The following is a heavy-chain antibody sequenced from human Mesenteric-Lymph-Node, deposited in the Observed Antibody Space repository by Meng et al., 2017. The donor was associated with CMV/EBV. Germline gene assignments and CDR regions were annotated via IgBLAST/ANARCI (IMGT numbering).Heavy chain of an antibody. CDR1: GGSFSGYY. V-gene: IGHV4-34*01. CDR3: VRGSSYDILTGYFDY. J-gene: IGHJ4*02. CDR2: INHSGST. Sequence: VQLHQWGAGLLNPSETLSVTYAVYGGSFSGYYWNWIRQSPEKGLEWIGEINHSGSTTYNPSFTSRIIISVDTSTNQISLNMSSVTAADTAVYYCVRGSSYDILTGYFDYWGQGALVTVSS. D-gene: IGHD3-9*01.